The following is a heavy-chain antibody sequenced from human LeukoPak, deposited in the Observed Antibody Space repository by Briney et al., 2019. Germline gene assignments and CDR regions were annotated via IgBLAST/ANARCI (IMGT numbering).Heavy chain of an antibody. J-gene: IGHJ3*02. V-gene: IGHV3-9*01. CDR1: GFTFDVYA. CDR2: IRWNSGSI. D-gene: IGHD3-10*01. Sequence: GRSLRLSCAASGFTFDVYAMHWVRHAAGEGLEWVSGIRWNSGSIGYADSVKGRFTTSRDNAKNSLYLQMNSLRAEDTALYYCAKDMGGKYGSGSYSAFDIWGQGTMVTVSS. CDR3: AKDMGGKYGSGSYSAFDI.